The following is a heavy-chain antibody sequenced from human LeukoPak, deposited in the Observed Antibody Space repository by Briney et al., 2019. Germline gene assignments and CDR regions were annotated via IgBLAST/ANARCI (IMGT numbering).Heavy chain of an antibody. CDR2: INDSGGNT. J-gene: IGHJ4*02. D-gene: IGHD3-22*01. Sequence: GGSLRLSCVASGFTFSSYAMSWVRQAPGKGLEWVSSINDSGGNTYYADSVKGRFTISRDNSKNTLYLQMDSLGAEDTAIYYCAKYYYDSNGYRIDYWGQGTLVTVSS. CDR3: AKYYYDSNGYRIDY. V-gene: IGHV3-23*01. CDR1: GFTFSSYA.